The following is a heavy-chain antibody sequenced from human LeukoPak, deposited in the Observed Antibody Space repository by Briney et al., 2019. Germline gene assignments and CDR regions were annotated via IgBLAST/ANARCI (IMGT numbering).Heavy chain of an antibody. CDR3: ARDTVGAFDI. J-gene: IGHJ3*02. CDR1: GGSISSYY. D-gene: IGHD4-17*01. V-gene: IGHV4-59*01. Sequence: KPSETLSLTCTVSGGSISSYYWSWIRQPPGKGLEWIGYIYYSGSTNYNPSLKSRVTISVDTSKNQFSLKLSSVTAADTAVYYCARDTVGAFDIWGQGTMVTVSS. CDR2: IYYSGST.